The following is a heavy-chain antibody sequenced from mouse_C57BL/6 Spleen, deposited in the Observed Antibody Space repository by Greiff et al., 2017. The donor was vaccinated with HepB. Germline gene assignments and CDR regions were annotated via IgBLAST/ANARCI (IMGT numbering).Heavy chain of an antibody. CDR2: IRNKANGYTT. D-gene: IGHD1-1*01. V-gene: IGHV7-3*01. J-gene: IGHJ4*01. CDR1: GFTFTDYY. Sequence: EVKVEESGGGLVQPGGSLSLSCAASGFTFTDYYMSWVRQPPGKALEWLGFIRNKANGYTTEYSASVKGRFTISRDNSQSILYLQMNALRAEDSATYYCARSEGYYGSSYAMDYWGQGTSVTVSS. CDR3: ARSEGYYGSSYAMDY.